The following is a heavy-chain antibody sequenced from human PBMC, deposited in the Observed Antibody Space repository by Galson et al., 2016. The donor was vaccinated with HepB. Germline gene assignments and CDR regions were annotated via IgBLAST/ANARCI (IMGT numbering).Heavy chain of an antibody. D-gene: IGHD3-3*01. CDR2: ISSNGGST. CDR1: GFTFSSYR. Sequence: SLRLSCAASGFTFSSYRMHWVRQAPGKGLEYVSSISSNGGSTYYADSVKGRFTISRDNSKNTLFLQMSSLRAEDTAVYYCVKEGNFWSGYFQHWGQGTLVTVSS. CDR3: VKEGNFWSGYFQH. V-gene: IGHV3-64D*09. J-gene: IGHJ1*01.